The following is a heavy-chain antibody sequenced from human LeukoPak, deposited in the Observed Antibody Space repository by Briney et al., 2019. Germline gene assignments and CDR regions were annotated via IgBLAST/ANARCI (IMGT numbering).Heavy chain of an antibody. CDR3: ARDSDGYYGSGSHDY. J-gene: IGHJ4*02. D-gene: IGHD3-10*01. V-gene: IGHV4-38-2*02. Sequence: SETLSLTCTVSGYSISSGYYWGWIRQSPGKGLEWIGSIYHSGSTYYNPSLKSRVTISVDTSKNQFSLKLSSVTAADTAVYYCARDSDGYYGSGSHDYWGQGTLVTVSS. CDR2: IYHSGST. CDR1: GYSISSGYY.